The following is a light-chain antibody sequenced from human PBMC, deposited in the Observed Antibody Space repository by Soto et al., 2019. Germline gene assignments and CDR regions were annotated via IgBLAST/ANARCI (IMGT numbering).Light chain of an antibody. Sequence: DIQMTQSPSSLSASVGDRVTITCQASQDISNYLNWYQQKPGKAPKLLIYDASNLETGVPSRFSGSGSGTEFTLTISSLQPDDFATYYCQQYNSHRGAFGQGTKVDNK. J-gene: IGKJ1*01. CDR3: QQYNSHRGA. CDR1: QDISNY. CDR2: DAS. V-gene: IGKV1-33*01.